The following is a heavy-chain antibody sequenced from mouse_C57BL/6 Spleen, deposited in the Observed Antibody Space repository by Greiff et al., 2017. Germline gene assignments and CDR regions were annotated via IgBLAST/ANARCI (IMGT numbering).Heavy chain of an antibody. CDR1: GYAFTNYL. CDR3: ARHLSFAY. J-gene: IGHJ3*01. CDR2: INPGSGGT. V-gene: IGHV1-54*01. Sequence: LMESGAELVRPGTSVKVSCKASGYAFTNYLIEWVKQRPGQGLEWIGVINPGSGGTNYNEKFKGKATLTADKSSSTAYMQLSSLTSEDSAVYFCARHLSFAYWGQGTLVTVSA.